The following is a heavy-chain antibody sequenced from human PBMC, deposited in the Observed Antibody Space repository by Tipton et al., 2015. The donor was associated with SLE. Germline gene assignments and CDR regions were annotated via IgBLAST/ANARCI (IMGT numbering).Heavy chain of an antibody. V-gene: IGHV4-39*01. CDR3: ARQPSDDGDYFDY. D-gene: IGHD2-21*01. J-gene: IGHJ4*02. CDR1: GDSISSGDYY. Sequence: TLSLTCSVSGDSISSGDYYWGWIRHPPGKGLEWIESFSYSGNTYNTPSLKSRVTISEDTSKNQFSLKLSSVTAAETAVFYCARQPSDDGDYFDYWGQGTLVTVSS. CDR2: FSYSGNT.